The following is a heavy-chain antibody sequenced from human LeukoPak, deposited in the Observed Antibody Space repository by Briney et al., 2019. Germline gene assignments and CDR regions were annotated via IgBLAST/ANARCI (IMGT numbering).Heavy chain of an antibody. D-gene: IGHD2-2*01. J-gene: IGHJ4*02. CDR1: GFTFSSYW. CDR2: IKQDGSEK. Sequence: GGSLRLPCAASGFTFSSYWMSWVRQAPGKGLEWVANIKQDGSEKYYVDSVKGRFTISRDNAKNSLYLQMNSLRAEDTAVYYCAREGVYCSSTSCYGILDYFDYWGQGTLVTVSS. CDR3: AREGVYCSSTSCYGILDYFDY. V-gene: IGHV3-7*03.